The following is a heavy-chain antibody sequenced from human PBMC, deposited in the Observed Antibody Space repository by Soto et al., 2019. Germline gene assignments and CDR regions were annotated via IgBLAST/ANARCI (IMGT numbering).Heavy chain of an antibody. CDR1: GFTFSSYA. Sequence: GGSLRLSCAASGFTFSSYAMSWVRQAPGKGLEWVSAISGSGGSTYYADSVKGRFTISRDNSKNTLYLQMNSLRAEDTAVYYCAKTIVVVPAAIGFYYYYYGMDVWGQGTTVTFSS. V-gene: IGHV3-23*01. CDR2: ISGSGGST. J-gene: IGHJ6*02. CDR3: AKTIVVVPAAIGFYYYYYGMDV. D-gene: IGHD2-2*02.